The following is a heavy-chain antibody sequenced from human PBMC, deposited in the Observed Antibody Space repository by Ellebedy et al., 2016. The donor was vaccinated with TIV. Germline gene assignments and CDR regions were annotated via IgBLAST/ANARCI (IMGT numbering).Heavy chain of an antibody. CDR2: IIPIFGTA. J-gene: IGHJ6*02. CDR1: GGTFSSYA. Sequence: SVKVSXXASGGTFSSYAISWVRQAPGQGLEWMGGIIPIFGTANYAQKFQGRVTITADKSTSTAYMELSSLRSDDTAVYYCARGESDGMDVWGQGTTVTVSS. V-gene: IGHV1-69*06. CDR3: ARGESDGMDV.